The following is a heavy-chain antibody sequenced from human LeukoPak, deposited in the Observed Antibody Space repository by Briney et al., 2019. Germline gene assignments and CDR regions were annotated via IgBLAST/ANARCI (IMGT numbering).Heavy chain of an antibody. Sequence: PSETLSLTCVVYGGSFSDYYWSWVRQPPGKGLEWVGEIHHSGSTNYSPSLRSRVTMSLYTSNYQFSLKLSSVTAADTAVYYCARERGSSSWYPLDSWGQGTLVTVSS. CDR1: GGSFSDYY. CDR2: IHHSGST. D-gene: IGHD6-13*01. J-gene: IGHJ4*02. V-gene: IGHV4-34*01. CDR3: ARERGSSSWYPLDS.